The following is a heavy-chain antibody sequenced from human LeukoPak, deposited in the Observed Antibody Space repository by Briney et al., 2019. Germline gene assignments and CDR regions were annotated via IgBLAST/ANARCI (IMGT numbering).Heavy chain of an antibody. CDR1: GDSTSSYY. CDR3: ARKQWLAPFDY. V-gene: IGHV4-59*08. Sequence: SETLSLTCTVSGDSTSSYYWSWIRQPPGKGLEWIGYIYYSGSTNYNPSLKSRVTMSVDTSKNQFSLRLSSVTAADTAVYFCARKQWLAPFDYWGQGTLVTVST. CDR2: IYYSGST. J-gene: IGHJ4*02. D-gene: IGHD6-19*01.